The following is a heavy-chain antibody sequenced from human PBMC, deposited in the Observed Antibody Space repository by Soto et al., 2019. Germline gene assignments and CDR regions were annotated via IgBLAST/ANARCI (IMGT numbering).Heavy chain of an antibody. Sequence: EAQLVESGGGLVQPGESLRLSCAASGFTFSGSAMHWVRQAPGKGLEWVGRIRSKPNNYATAYAASVKGRFSISRDDSKNTAYLQVNGLKNEDTAVYYCSGGQNDYNYYYYYPMDVWGRGTTVTVSS. CDR3: SGGQNDYNYYYYYPMDV. J-gene: IGHJ6*02. V-gene: IGHV3-73*02. CDR1: GFTFSGSA. D-gene: IGHD4-4*01. CDR2: IRSKPNNYAT.